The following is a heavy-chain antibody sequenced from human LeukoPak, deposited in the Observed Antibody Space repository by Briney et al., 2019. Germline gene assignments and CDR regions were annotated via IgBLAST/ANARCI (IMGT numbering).Heavy chain of an antibody. V-gene: IGHV3-7*03. CDR2: INEDGREK. Sequence: GGSLRLSCEASGFTFTSHWMSWVRQVPGKGLEWVAKINEDGREKYYVDSVKGRFTISRDNSKNTLYLQMNSLRAEDTAVYYCAKQGSRSGATTGAFDIWGQGTMVTVSS. CDR1: GFTFTSHW. J-gene: IGHJ3*02. CDR3: AKQGSRSGATTGAFDI. D-gene: IGHD1-26*01.